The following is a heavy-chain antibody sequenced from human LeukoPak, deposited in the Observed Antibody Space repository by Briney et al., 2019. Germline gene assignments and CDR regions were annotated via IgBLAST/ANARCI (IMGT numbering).Heavy chain of an antibody. CDR2: ISPYNGKT. V-gene: IGHV1-18*01. Sequence: ASVKDSCMASGYTFCSDGLRWVRQAPGQGLEWMGWISPYNGKTNYTQTFQGRVTMTTDTSTSAAYMELRSLRFDDTAVYYCARVGGYFDYWGRGTLVTVSS. CDR3: ARVGGYFDY. CDR1: GYTFCSDG. J-gene: IGHJ4*02.